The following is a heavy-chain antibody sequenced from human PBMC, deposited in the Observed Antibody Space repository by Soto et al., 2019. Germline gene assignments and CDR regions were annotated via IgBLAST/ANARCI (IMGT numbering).Heavy chain of an antibody. CDR3: ARGEQYSGRIFDY. V-gene: IGHV6-1*01. Sequence: SQTLSLTCGISGDSVSSNSAAWNWLRQSPSRGLEWLGRTYYRSKWYNDYAVSVESRVTINPDTSKNHFSLQLNFVTPEDTAVYFCARGEQYSGRIFDYWGQGTLVTVSS. J-gene: IGHJ4*02. CDR1: GDSVSSNSAA. D-gene: IGHD1-26*01. CDR2: TYYRSKWYN.